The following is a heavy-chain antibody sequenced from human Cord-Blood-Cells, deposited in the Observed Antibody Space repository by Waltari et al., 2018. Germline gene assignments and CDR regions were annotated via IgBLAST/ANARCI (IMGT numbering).Heavy chain of an antibody. CDR3: ARHDQYCSSTSCYAFDI. D-gene: IGHD2-2*01. V-gene: IGHV4-39*01. CDR1: GGSISSSSYY. J-gene: IGHJ3*02. CDR2: IYYSGST. Sequence: QLQLQESGPGLVKPSETLSLTCTVSGGSISSSSYYWGWIRQPPGKGLEWIGGIYYSGSTYYNPSLKSRVTISVDTSKNQFSLKLSSVTAADTAVYYCARHDQYCSSTSCYAFDIWGQGTMVTVSS.